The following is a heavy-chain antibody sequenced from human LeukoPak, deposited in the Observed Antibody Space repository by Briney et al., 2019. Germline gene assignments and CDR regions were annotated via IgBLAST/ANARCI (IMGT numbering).Heavy chain of an antibody. D-gene: IGHD3-3*01. CDR3: ARGLTSPYDY. J-gene: IGHJ4*02. V-gene: IGHV1-69*06. CDR2: IIPIFGTA. Sequence: ASVKVSCTASGGTFSSYAISWVRQAPGQGLEWMGGIIPIFGTANYAQKFQGRVTITADKSTSTAYMELRSLRSDDTAVYYCARGLTSPYDYWGQGTLVTVSS. CDR1: GGTFSSYA.